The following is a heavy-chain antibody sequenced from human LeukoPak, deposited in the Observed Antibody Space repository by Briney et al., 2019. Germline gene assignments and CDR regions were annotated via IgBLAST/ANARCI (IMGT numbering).Heavy chain of an antibody. Sequence: QTGGSLRLSYAASGFTFSSHSMNWVRQAPGKGLEWVAVISYDGSNKYYADSVKGRFTISRDNSKNTLYLQMNSLRAEDTAVYYCAKDLYSYGYYYYGMDVWGQGTTVTVSS. CDR3: AKDLYSYGYYYYGMDV. J-gene: IGHJ6*02. V-gene: IGHV3-30*18. CDR1: GFTFSSHS. CDR2: ISYDGSNK. D-gene: IGHD5-18*01.